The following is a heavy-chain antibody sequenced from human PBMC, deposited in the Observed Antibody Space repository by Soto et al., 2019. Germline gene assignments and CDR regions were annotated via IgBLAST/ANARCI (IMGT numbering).Heavy chain of an antibody. D-gene: IGHD6-13*01. CDR3: AKYRRTAAEGYTLDY. CDR2: VYYTGST. Sequence: SETLSLTCTVSGDSINNFYWSWIRQPPGKTLEWIGYVYYTGSTTYNPSLESRVTMSVDTSKNQFSLKLSSVNAADTAVYYCAKYRRTAAEGYTLDYWGRGTLVIVSS. V-gene: IGHV4-59*01. J-gene: IGHJ4*02. CDR1: GDSINNFY.